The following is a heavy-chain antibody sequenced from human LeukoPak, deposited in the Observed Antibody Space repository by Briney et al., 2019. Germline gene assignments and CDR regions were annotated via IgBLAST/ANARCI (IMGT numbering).Heavy chain of an antibody. CDR2: ILYDGSKK. J-gene: IGHJ4*02. CDR1: GFTFSSYG. Sequence: TGGSLRLSCAASGFTFSSYGMHWVRQAPGKGLECVAFILYDGSKKYYADSVRARFTISRDNSKNTVFLQVNTLRSEDTAIFYCAKAASSRGRYADTFDYWGQGTQVTVSS. D-gene: IGHD6-19*01. CDR3: AKAASSRGRYADTFDY. V-gene: IGHV3-30*02.